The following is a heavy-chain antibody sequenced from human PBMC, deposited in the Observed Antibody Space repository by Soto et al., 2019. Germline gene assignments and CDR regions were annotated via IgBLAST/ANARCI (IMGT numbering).Heavy chain of an antibody. J-gene: IGHJ4*02. CDR3: GRGLGRFGDYIWGSYRPPDY. D-gene: IGHD3-16*02. CDR1: GGSFSGYY. CDR2: INHSGST. V-gene: IGHV4-34*01. Sequence: SETLSLTCAVYGGSFSGYYWSWIRQPPGKGLEWIGEINHSGSTNYNPSLKSRVTISVDTSKNQFSLRLSSVTAADTAVYYFGRGLGRFGDYIWGSYRPPDYWGQGTLVTVS.